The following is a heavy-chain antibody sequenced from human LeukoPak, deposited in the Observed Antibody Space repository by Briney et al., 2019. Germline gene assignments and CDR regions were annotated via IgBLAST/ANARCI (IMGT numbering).Heavy chain of an antibody. D-gene: IGHD3-22*01. CDR3: ARARIGDSSGYYTDSFDI. J-gene: IGHJ3*02. Sequence: GGSLRLSCAASGFTFDPYAMHWVRQAPGKGLEWVSGSSWNSGSIGYADSVKGRFTISRDNAKKSLYLLMNSLRSEDMALYYCARARIGDSSGYYTDSFDIWGQGTMVTVSS. CDR1: GFTFDPYA. CDR2: SSWNSGSI. V-gene: IGHV3-9*03.